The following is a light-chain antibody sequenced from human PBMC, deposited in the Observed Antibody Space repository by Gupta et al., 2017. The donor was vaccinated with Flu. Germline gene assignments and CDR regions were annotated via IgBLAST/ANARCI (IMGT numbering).Light chain of an antibody. V-gene: IGKV2-28*01. J-gene: IGKJ2*03. Sequence: DIVLPHPHLSLPFTPGEPASISCRSSQSLLHSNGYNYLDWYLQKPGQSPQLLIFLGSNRASGVPDRFSGSGSGTDFTLKISRVEAEDVGVYYCMQALQTPPYSFGQGTKLEIK. CDR2: LGS. CDR3: MQALQTPPYS. CDR1: QSLLHSNGYNY.